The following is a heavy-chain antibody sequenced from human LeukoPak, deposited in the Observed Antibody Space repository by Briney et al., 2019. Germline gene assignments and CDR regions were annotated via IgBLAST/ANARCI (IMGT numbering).Heavy chain of an antibody. CDR2: ISSSSSYT. CDR1: GFTFSDYY. CDR3: ARSVGGANDY. V-gene: IGHV3-11*06. J-gene: IGHJ4*02. D-gene: IGHD3-16*01. Sequence: GGSLRLSCAASGFTFSDYYMSWLGQAPGKGLEWVSYISSSSSYTNYADSVKGRFTISRDNAKNSLYLQMNRLRAEDTAVYYRARSVGGANDYWGQGTLVTVSS.